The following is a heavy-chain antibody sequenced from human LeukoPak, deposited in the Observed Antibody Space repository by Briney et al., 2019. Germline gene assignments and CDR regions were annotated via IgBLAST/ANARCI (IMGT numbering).Heavy chain of an antibody. J-gene: IGHJ3*02. Sequence: PGGSLRLSCAVSGFMFNSYWMSWVRQAPGKGLEWVANIKEDGTEKYYVDSVKGRFTISRDNAKNSLYLQMNSLRAEDTAVYYCARGSRFGVVGRDAFDIWGQGTMVTVSS. D-gene: IGHD3-3*01. CDR2: IKEDGTEK. CDR3: ARGSRFGVVGRDAFDI. V-gene: IGHV3-7*01. CDR1: GFMFNSYW.